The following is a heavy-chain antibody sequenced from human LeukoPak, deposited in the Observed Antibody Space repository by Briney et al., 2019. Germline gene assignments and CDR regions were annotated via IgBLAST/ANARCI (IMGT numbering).Heavy chain of an antibody. J-gene: IGHJ3*02. V-gene: IGHV3-11*01. Sequence: GGSLRLSCAASGFTFSDYYMSWIRQAPGKGLEWVSYISSSGSTIYYADSVMGRFTISRDNAKNTLYLQMNSLRAEDTAVYYCARRLYCFGDCYLLTSEAFDIWGQGTMVTVSS. D-gene: IGHD2-21*02. CDR1: GFTFSDYY. CDR2: ISSSGSTI. CDR3: ARRLYCFGDCYLLTSEAFDI.